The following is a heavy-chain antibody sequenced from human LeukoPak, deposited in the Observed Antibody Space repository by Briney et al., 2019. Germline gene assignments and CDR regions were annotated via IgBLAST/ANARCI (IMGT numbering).Heavy chain of an antibody. V-gene: IGHV4-59*08. CDR2: IYYSGST. D-gene: IGHD3-22*01. Sequence: SETLSLTCTVSGGSISSYYWSWIRQPPGKGLEWIGYIYYSGSTNYNPSLKSRVTISVDTSKNQFSLRLSSVTAADTAVYYCARRSSGFPYYFDYWGQGTLVTDSS. CDR3: ARRSSGFPYYFDY. CDR1: GGSISSYY. J-gene: IGHJ4*02.